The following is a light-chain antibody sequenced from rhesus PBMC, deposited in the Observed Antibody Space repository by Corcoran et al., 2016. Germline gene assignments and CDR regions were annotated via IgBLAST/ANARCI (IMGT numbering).Light chain of an antibody. V-gene: IGKV1-22*01. CDR3: LQYSSSPPT. J-gene: IGKJ1*01. CDR2: KAS. Sequence: DIQMTQSPSSLSASVGDTVTITCRASQSIRSWLDWYQQKPGKAPKLLIYKASSLQSGVPSRFSVSGSGTDFTLTISSLQPEDFATDYCLQYSSSPPTFGQGTKVEIK. CDR1: QSIRSW.